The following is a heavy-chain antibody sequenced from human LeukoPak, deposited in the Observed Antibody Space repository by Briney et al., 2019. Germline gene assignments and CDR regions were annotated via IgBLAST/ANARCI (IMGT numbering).Heavy chain of an antibody. V-gene: IGHV1-2*02. Sequence: GASVKVSCKASGYTFTGYYMHWVRQAPGQGLGWMGWINPNSGGTNYAQKFQGRVTMTRDTSISTAYMELSRLRSDDTAVYYCARDFILQKGWFDPWGQGTLVTVSS. CDR3: ARDFILQKGWFDP. D-gene: IGHD4-11*01. CDR1: GYTFTGYY. CDR2: INPNSGGT. J-gene: IGHJ5*02.